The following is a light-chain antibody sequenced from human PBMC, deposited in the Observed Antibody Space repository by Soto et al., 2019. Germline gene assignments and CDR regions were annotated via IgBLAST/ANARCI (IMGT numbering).Light chain of an antibody. CDR2: GNN. Sequence: QSVLTQPPSVSGAPGQRVTISCIGSNSNFGAGYDVHWYKQLPGAAPKLVIHGNNNRPSGVPDRFSGSKSGTTASLAITGLQADDEADYFCQSYDTGLSALVFGTGTKLTVL. CDR3: QSYDTGLSALV. J-gene: IGLJ1*01. CDR1: NSNFGAGYD. V-gene: IGLV1-40*01.